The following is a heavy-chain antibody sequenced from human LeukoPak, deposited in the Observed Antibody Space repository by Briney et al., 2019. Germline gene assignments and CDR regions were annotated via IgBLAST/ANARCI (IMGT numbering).Heavy chain of an antibody. CDR1: GFTFSSYT. J-gene: IGHJ4*02. D-gene: IGHD2-15*01. V-gene: IGHV3-21*01. CDR2: ISGSSSYI. Sequence: GGSLRLSCAASGFTFSSYTMNWVRQAPGKGLEWVSSISGSSSYIYYADSVKGRFTISRHNAKNSLYLQRNSLRAEDTAVYYCARDLEEYCSGGSCSLFDYWGQGTLVTVSS. CDR3: ARDLEEYCSGGSCSLFDY.